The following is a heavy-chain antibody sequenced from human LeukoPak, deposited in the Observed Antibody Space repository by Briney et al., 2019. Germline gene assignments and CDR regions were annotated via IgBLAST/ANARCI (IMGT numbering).Heavy chain of an antibody. CDR2: IYPGDSDT. CDR3: ARHKSDYVWGSYRESDY. D-gene: IGHD3-16*02. CDR1: GYSFTSYW. J-gene: IGHJ4*02. V-gene: IGHV5-51*01. Sequence: GESLKISGKGSGYSFTSYWIGWVRQMPGKGLEWMGIIYPGDSDTRYSPSFQGQVTISADKSISTAYLQWSSLKASDTAMYYCARHKSDYVWGSYRESDYWGQGTLVTVSS.